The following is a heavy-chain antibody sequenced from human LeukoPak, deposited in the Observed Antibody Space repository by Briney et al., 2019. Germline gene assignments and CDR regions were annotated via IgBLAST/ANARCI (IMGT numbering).Heavy chain of an antibody. Sequence: SETLSLTCTVSGDFITAYYWSWIRQAPGKGLEWIGYVYYSGKTEYNPSLRSRVTISLEMSNHQFSLKLTSVTAADTAVYYCASNAGTVFDNWGQGALVTVSS. J-gene: IGHJ4*02. CDR1: GDFITAYY. CDR3: ASNAGTVFDN. CDR2: VYYSGKT. V-gene: IGHV4-59*01. D-gene: IGHD1-1*01.